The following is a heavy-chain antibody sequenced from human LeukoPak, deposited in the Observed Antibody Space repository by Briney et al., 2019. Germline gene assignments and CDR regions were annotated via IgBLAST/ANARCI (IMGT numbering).Heavy chain of an antibody. D-gene: IGHD5-12*01. V-gene: IGHV6-1*01. J-gene: IGHJ6*02. CDR3: ARESRWLRSAYYYYGMDV. CDR2: TYYRSKWYN. Sequence: SQTLSLTCAISGDSVSSNSAAWNWIRQSPSRGLEWLGRTYYRSKWYNDYAVSVKSRITINPDTSKDQFSLQLNSVTPEDTAVYYCARESRWLRSAYYYYGMDVWGQGTTVIVSS. CDR1: GDSVSSNSAA.